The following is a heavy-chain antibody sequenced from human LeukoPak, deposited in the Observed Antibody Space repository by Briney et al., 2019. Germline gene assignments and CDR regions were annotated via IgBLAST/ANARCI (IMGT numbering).Heavy chain of an antibody. V-gene: IGHV3-7*04. D-gene: IGHD3-16*01. Sequence: GGGLRLSCAAPVFSFSSYWMSWVCQAPRKRREWLANIKKDGSEKYYVDSMKGRFTISRDNAKNELYLHGDSLRVEDTAVYYCARWGGGFDYWGQGTLVTVSS. CDR2: IKKDGSEK. CDR1: VFSFSSYW. J-gene: IGHJ4*02. CDR3: ARWGGGFDY.